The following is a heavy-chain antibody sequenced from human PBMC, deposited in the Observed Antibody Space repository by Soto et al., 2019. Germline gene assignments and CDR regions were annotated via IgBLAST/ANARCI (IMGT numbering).Heavy chain of an antibody. CDR3: ARESHDILTGPPWVWYFDL. D-gene: IGHD3-9*01. J-gene: IGHJ2*01. Sequence: QVQLQQWGAGPLRPLETLSLTCGVSGGSFSGYYWAWIRQSQGMGLEWIGEINDRGSINYNPSLKSRVSISVDTSKNHYSLNLRSVTAADTAVYYCARESHDILTGPPWVWYFDLWGRCTLVPVSS. V-gene: IGHV4-34*01. CDR1: GGSFSGYY. CDR2: INDRGSI.